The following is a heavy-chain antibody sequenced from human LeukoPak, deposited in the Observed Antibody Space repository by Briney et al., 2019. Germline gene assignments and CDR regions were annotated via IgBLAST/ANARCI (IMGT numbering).Heavy chain of an antibody. CDR1: GGSFSGYY. V-gene: IGHV4-34*01. CDR2: INHSGST. J-gene: IGHJ5*02. Sequence: SETLSLTCAVYGGSFSGYYWSWIRQPPGKGLEWMGEINHSGSTNYNPSLKSRVTISVYTSKNQFSLTLSSVTAADTAVYYCARVPGYYCSSTSCYGVWFDPWGQGTLVTVSS. CDR3: ARVPGYYCSSTSCYGVWFDP. D-gene: IGHD2-2*01.